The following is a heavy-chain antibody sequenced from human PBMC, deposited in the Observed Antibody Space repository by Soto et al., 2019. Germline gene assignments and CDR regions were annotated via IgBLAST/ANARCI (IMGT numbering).Heavy chain of an antibody. J-gene: IGHJ4*02. CDR2: IVVGSGNT. V-gene: IGHV1-58*02. CDR1: GFTFTSSA. D-gene: IGHD4-17*01. Sequence: QMQLVQSGPEVKKPGTSVKVSCKASGFTFTSSAMQWVRQARGQRLEWIGWIVVGSGNTNYAQKYQASVTINRDLSTSTAYMELSSLRSEDTAVYYCAAADDYGDYGGHWGQGTLVTVSS. CDR3: AAADDYGDYGGH.